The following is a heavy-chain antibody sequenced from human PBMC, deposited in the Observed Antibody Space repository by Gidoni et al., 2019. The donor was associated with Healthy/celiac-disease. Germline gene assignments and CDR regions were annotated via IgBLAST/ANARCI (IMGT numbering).Heavy chain of an antibody. J-gene: IGHJ6*02. Sequence: QVQLQQWGAGLLKPSETLSLTCAVYGGSFSGYYWSWIRQPPGKGLEWIGEINHSGSTNYNPSLKSRVTISVDTSKNQFSLKLSSVTAADTAVYYCARDSGWYAYYYYYGMDVWGQGTTVTVSS. V-gene: IGHV4-34*01. CDR3: ARDSGWYAYYYYYGMDV. D-gene: IGHD6-19*01. CDR1: GGSFSGYY. CDR2: INHSGST.